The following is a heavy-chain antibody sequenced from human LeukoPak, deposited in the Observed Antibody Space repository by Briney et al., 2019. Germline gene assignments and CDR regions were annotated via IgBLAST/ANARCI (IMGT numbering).Heavy chain of an antibody. Sequence: GGSLRLSCGASGFTFSSHGMHWVRQAPGKGLEWVAVIWYDGSNKYYADSVKGRFTISRDNSKNTLYLQMNSLRAEDTAVYYCARDPGDYYGSGSSDAFDIWGQGTMVTVSS. D-gene: IGHD3-10*01. V-gene: IGHV3-33*01. J-gene: IGHJ3*02. CDR1: GFTFSSHG. CDR3: ARDPGDYYGSGSSDAFDI. CDR2: IWYDGSNK.